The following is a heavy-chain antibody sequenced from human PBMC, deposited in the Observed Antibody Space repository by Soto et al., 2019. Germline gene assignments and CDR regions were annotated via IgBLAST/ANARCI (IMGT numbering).Heavy chain of an antibody. D-gene: IGHD3-10*01. CDR3: ARAHLYSGSGNFNNLMFDP. CDR1: RGSIGAVGSS. CDR2: IYHSGPT. V-gene: IGHV4-30-2*01. Sequence: SETLSLPCTVSRGSIGAVGSSWSWIRQPPGGGLEWIGYIYHSGPTLFNPSLKARLTMSLDWSNNQFSLILNSVTAADTAVYYCARAHLYSGSGNFNNLMFDPRGQVTQVTVSS. J-gene: IGHJ5*02.